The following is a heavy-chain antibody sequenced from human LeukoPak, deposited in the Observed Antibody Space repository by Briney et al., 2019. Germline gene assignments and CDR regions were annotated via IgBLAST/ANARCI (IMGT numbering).Heavy chain of an antibody. D-gene: IGHD7-27*01. V-gene: IGHV3-48*04. Sequence: PGGSLRLSCEASGFTFSTYIMTWVRQAPGKGLEWVSYISSSSSTIYYADSVKGRFTISRDNAKNSLYLQMNSLRAEDTAVYYCARDDNRGYDLWGQGTLVTVSS. CDR2: ISSSSSTI. CDR1: GFTFSTYI. CDR3: ARDDNRGYDL. J-gene: IGHJ5*02.